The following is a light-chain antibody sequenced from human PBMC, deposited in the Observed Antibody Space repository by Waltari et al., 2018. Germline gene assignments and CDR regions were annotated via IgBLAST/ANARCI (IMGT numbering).Light chain of an antibody. J-gene: IGKJ2*01. CDR2: ASS. CDR1: LSIDKA. CDR3: QQSQGVPFT. V-gene: IGKV1-39*01. Sequence: DVQMSQSPSPLSASVGDRVTIPCRASLSIDKALNWYQQKPGTAPKLLIYASSTLQSGVPSRFTGSGSGTHFTLTISSLQPEDIATYSCQQSQGVPFTFGQGTKVDIK.